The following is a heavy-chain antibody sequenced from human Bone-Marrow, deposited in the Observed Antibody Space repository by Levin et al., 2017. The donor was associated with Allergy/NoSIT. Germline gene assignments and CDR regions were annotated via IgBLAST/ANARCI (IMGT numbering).Heavy chain of an antibody. J-gene: IGHJ4*01. V-gene: IGHV4-39*07. CDR2: IYYIGNT. Sequence: SQTLSLTCTVSGGSISRSPYYWVWIRQPPGKGLEWIGSIYYIGNTYYNPSLKSRATISVDTSKNQFSLKLSSVTAADTAVYYCAREGTPQSWDYWGQGTPVTVSS. D-gene: IGHD1-14*01. CDR3: AREGTPQSWDY. CDR1: GGSISRSPYY.